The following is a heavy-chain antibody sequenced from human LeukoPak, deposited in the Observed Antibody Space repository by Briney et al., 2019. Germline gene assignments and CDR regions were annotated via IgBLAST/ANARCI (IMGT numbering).Heavy chain of an antibody. V-gene: IGHV3-21*01. J-gene: IGHJ4*02. Sequence: GGSLRLSCAATGFTFSSYTINWVRQAPGKGLQWVSSISSTSSYINYADSVKGRFTISRDNAENSLYLEMNSLRVEDTAVYYCAKTGGRGDPFDYWGQGTLVTVSS. D-gene: IGHD2-21*02. CDR2: ISSTSSYI. CDR3: AKTGGRGDPFDY. CDR1: GFTFSSYT.